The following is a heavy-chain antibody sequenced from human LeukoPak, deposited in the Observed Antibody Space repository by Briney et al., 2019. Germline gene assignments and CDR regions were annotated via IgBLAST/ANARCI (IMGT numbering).Heavy chain of an antibody. D-gene: IGHD3-22*01. CDR2: MNPNSGNT. V-gene: IGHV1-8*02. J-gene: IGHJ4*02. CDR3: ARAPENTGYYYAY. Sequence: ASVKVSCKASGYTFTSYDINWARQATGQGLEWMGWMNPNSGNTGYAQKFQGRVTMTRDMSTTTVYMELSSLRFEDTAVYYCARAPENTGYYYAYWGQGTLVTVSP. CDR1: GYTFTSYD.